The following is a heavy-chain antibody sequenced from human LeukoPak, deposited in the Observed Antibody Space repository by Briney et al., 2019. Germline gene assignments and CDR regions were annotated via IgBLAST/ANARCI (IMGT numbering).Heavy chain of an antibody. CDR2: IKPNSGDT. D-gene: IGHD3-22*01. V-gene: IGHV1-2*02. J-gene: IGHJ5*02. CDR3: ARWSYGDSSGYYYESWFDP. Sequence: ASVKVSCKASGYSFADYYMHWVRQAPGQGLEWMGWIKPNSGDTRSAQKFQGRVIMTRDTSTGTAYMELSSLRYDDTAVYYCARWSYGDSSGYYYESWFDPWGQGTLVTVSS. CDR1: GYSFADYY.